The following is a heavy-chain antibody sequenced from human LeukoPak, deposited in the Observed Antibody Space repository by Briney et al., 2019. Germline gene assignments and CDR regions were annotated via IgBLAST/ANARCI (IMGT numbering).Heavy chain of an antibody. CDR2: ISGDSDNK. CDR3: AIAYESGSFYRAFAY. V-gene: IGHV3-43*02. CDR1: GFNFAAYA. D-gene: IGHD3-10*01. J-gene: IGHJ4*02. Sequence: GGSLRLSCAASGFNFAAYAMYWVRQPPGKSLEWVSLISGDSDNKYSAASVKGRFTISRDNSKNSLYLQMNSLTTEDTALYHCAIAYESGSFYRAFAYWGQGALVTVSS.